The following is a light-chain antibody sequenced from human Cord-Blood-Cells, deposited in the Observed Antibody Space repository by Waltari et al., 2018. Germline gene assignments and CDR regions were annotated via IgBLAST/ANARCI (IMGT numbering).Light chain of an antibody. J-gene: IGLJ1*01. Sequence: QSALTQPASVSGSPGQSLTISCTGTSSDVGSYKLVSWYQQHQGKAHKLMIYEGSKRPSGVSNRFSGSKSGNTASLTISGLQAEDEADYYCCSYAGSSTYNYVFGTGTKVTVL. V-gene: IGLV2-23*01. CDR3: CSYAGSSTYNYV. CDR2: EGS. CDR1: SSDVGSYKL.